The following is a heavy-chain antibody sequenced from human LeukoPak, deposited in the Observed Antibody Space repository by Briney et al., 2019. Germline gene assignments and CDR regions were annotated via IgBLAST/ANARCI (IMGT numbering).Heavy chain of an antibody. D-gene: IGHD4-23*01. CDR1: GFTFSSYA. V-gene: IGHV3-23*01. J-gene: IGHJ6*02. CDR3: TRTPMFYFYAMDV. CDR2: ISGSGGNM. Sequence: GGSLRLSCAASGFTFSSYALSWVRQAPGKGLEWVSAISGSGGNMSYADSVKGRFTISRDNSKNTLYLQMNSLRAEDTAVYYCTRTPMFYFYAMDVWGQGTTVTVSS.